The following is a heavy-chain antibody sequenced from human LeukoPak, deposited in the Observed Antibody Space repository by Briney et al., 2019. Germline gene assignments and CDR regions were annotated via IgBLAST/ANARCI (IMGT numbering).Heavy chain of an antibody. D-gene: IGHD2-2*02. J-gene: IGHJ4*02. CDR3: ASGVPAAILVY. CDR2: IYYSGST. Sequence: SETLSLTCTVSGGSISSSSYYWGWIRQSPGKGLEWIGSIYYSGSTYYNPSLKSRVTISVDTSKNQFSLKLSSVTAADTAVYYCASGVPAAILVYWGQGTLVTVSS. V-gene: IGHV4-39*01. CDR1: GGSISSSSYY.